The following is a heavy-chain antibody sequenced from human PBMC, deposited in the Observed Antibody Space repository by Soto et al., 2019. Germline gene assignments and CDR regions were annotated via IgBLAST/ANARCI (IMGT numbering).Heavy chain of an antibody. V-gene: IGHV4-31*03. CDR1: GYSITAGGYY. D-gene: IGHD6-19*01. J-gene: IGHJ5*02. Sequence: SETLSLTCFVSGYSITAGGYYWSWIRHHPGKGLEWIGSFYSSGSIIYNPSLRSRVSISGDTSSNQFSMSLTSVTAADTARYYCARMYSSGSGWFHPWGQGTLVTVAS. CDR3: ARMYSSGSGWFHP. CDR2: FYSSGSI.